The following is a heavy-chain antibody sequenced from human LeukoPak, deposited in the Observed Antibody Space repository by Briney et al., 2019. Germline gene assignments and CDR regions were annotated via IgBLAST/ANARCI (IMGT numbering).Heavy chain of an antibody. CDR1: GYTFTSYD. Sequence: ASVKVSCKASGYTFTSYDINWVRQAPGQRLEWMGWINPNSGGTNYAQKFQGRVTMTRDTSISTAYMELSRLRSDDTAVYYCARGLSGYYYFSYWGQGTLVTVSS. V-gene: IGHV1-2*02. CDR3: ARGLSGYYYFSY. D-gene: IGHD3-22*01. J-gene: IGHJ4*02. CDR2: INPNSGGT.